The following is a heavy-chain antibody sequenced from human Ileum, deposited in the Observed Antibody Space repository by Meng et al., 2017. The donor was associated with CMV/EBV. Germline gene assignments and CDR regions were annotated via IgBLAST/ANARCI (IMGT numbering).Heavy chain of an antibody. CDR2: IIPIFGKA. CDR1: SSYA. V-gene: IGHV1-69*05. CDR3: ARSPHYDFWSGYHFDWFDP. J-gene: IGHJ5*02. D-gene: IGHD3-3*01. Sequence: SSYAISWGRQDHGEGREWMGGIIPIFGKANYAQKFQGRVTINTDESTSTAYMELSSLRSEDTAVYYCARSPHYDFWSGYHFDWFDPWGQGTLVTVSS.